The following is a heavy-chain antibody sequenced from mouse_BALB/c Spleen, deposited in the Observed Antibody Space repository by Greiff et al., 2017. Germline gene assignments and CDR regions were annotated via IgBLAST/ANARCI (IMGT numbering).Heavy chain of an antibody. CDR1: GFTFSSYT. CDR2: ISSGGGNT. Sequence: EVQGVESGGGLVKPGGSLKLSCAASGFTFSSYTMSWVRQTPEKRLEWVATISSGGGNTYYPDSVKGRFTISRDNAKNNLYLQMSSLRSEDTALYYCAREERITTATRYFDVWGAGTTVTVSS. D-gene: IGHD1-2*01. V-gene: IGHV5-9*03. J-gene: IGHJ1*01. CDR3: AREERITTATRYFDV.